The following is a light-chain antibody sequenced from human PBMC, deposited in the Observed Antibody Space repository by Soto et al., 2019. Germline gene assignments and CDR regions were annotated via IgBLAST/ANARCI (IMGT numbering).Light chain of an antibody. J-gene: IGKJ2*01. CDR1: QSISNW. CDR2: KAS. Sequence: DIQMTQSPSTLSASVGDTVTITCRASQSISNWLAWYQQKPGQAPKLLIHKASTLESGVPSRFSGSGSGTEFPLTISSLQPDDFASFYCQQYDRSPYTFGQGTKLEIK. V-gene: IGKV1-5*03. CDR3: QQYDRSPYT.